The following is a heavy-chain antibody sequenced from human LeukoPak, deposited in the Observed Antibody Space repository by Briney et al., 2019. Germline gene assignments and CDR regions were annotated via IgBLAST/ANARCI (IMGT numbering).Heavy chain of an antibody. CDR2: IRYDGSNK. J-gene: IGHJ6*03. Sequence: GGSLRLSCAASGFTFSSYGMHWVRQAPGKGLEWVTFIRYDGSNKYYADSVKGRFIISRDNSKNTLYLQMNSLRAEDTAVYYCAKDTVKVTTIRRVPHYMDVWGKGTTVTISS. V-gene: IGHV3-30*02. CDR1: GFTFSSYG. D-gene: IGHD5-12*01. CDR3: AKDTVKVTTIRRVPHYMDV.